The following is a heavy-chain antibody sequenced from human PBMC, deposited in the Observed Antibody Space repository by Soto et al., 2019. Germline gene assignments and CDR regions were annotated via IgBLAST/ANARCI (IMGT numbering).Heavy chain of an antibody. CDR2: ISAYNGNT. CDR3: ASGYYYDSSGYYGY. Sequence: GASVKVSCKASGYTFTSYGISWVRQAPGQGLEWMGWISAYNGNTNYAQKLQGRVTMTTDTSTSTAYMELRSLRSDDTAVYYCASGYYYDSSGYYGYWGQGTLVTVSS. CDR1: GYTFTSYG. D-gene: IGHD3-22*01. J-gene: IGHJ4*02. V-gene: IGHV1-18*01.